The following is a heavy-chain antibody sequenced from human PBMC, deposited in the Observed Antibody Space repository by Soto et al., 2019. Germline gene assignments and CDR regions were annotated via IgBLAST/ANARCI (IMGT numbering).Heavy chain of an antibody. V-gene: IGHV4-34*01. D-gene: IGHD3-3*01. CDR3: ARANFGVIFTSGMDV. CDR1: GGSFSGYY. Sequence: SETLSLTCAVYGGSFSGYYWSWIRQPPGKGLEWIGEINHSGSTNYNPSLKSRVTISVDTSKNQFSLKLSSVTAADTAVYYCARANFGVIFTSGMDVWGQGTTVTVSS. J-gene: IGHJ6*02. CDR2: INHSGST.